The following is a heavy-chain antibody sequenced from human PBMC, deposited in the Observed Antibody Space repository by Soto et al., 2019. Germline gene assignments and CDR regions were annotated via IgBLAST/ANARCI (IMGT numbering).Heavy chain of an antibody. CDR3: ARRGSIAVAGTPDAFDI. CDR1: GGSFSGYY. Sequence: QVQLQQWGAGLLKPSETLSLTCAVYGGSFSGYYWSWIRQPPGKGLEWIGEINHSGSTNYNPSLKSRVTISVDTSKNQCSLKLSSVTAADTAVYYCARRGSIAVAGTPDAFDIWGQGTMVTVSS. D-gene: IGHD6-19*01. CDR2: INHSGST. J-gene: IGHJ3*02. V-gene: IGHV4-34*01.